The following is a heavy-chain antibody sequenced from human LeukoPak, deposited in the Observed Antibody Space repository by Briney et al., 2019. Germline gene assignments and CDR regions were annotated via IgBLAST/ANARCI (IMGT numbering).Heavy chain of an antibody. CDR3: AGSGSYLSFDY. V-gene: IGHV3-30*03. D-gene: IGHD3-10*01. CDR2: ISYDGSNK. Sequence: GGSLRLSCAASGFTFSSYGMHWVRQAPGKGLEWVAVISYDGSNKYYADSVKGRFTISRDNAKNSLYLQMNSLRAEDTAVYYCAGSGSYLSFDYWGQGTLVTVSS. J-gene: IGHJ4*02. CDR1: GFTFSSYG.